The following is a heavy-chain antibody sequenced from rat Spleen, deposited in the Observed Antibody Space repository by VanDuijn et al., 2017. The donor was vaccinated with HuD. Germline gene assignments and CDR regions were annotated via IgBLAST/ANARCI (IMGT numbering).Heavy chain of an antibody. J-gene: IGHJ3*01. CDR2: ISSGGTT. Sequence: QVQLKESGPGLVQPSQTLSLTCTVSGFSLTSYTVSWIRQPPGEGLEWIAAISSGGTTYYNSALQSRLSINRDTSKSQVFLKMNSLQTEDTAMYFCAWGYGGIVRGWFAYWGQGTLVAVSS. CDR3: AWGYGGIVRGWFAY. CDR1: GFSLTSYT. V-gene: IGHV2-6*01. D-gene: IGHD1-11*01.